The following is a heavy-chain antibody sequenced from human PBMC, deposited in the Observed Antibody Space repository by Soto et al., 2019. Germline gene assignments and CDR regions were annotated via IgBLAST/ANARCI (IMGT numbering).Heavy chain of an antibody. J-gene: IGHJ4*02. V-gene: IGHV3-23*01. D-gene: IGHD2-2*01. Sequence: GGSLRLSCAASGFTFSTYAMNWVRQPPGKGLEWVSSISGSGAYTYYADSVQGRFTISRDNSKNTLNLQMNSPRAEDTAVYYCARDRHPYSTKYYFDYWGQGTLVTVSS. CDR3: ARDRHPYSTKYYFDY. CDR2: ISGSGAYT. CDR1: GFTFSTYA.